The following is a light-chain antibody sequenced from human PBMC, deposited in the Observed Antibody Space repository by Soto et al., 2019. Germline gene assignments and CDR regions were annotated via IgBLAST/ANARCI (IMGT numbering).Light chain of an antibody. V-gene: IGLV2-14*01. Sequence: QSVLTQPASVSGSPGQSITISCTGTSSDVGGFYSVSWYQQHPGKAPKLVISEVSNRPSGISNRFSGSKSGSTASLTISGLQAEDEADYYCCSYGGYFWVFGGGTKLTVL. CDR3: CSYGGYFWV. J-gene: IGLJ3*02. CDR1: SSDVGGFYS. CDR2: EVS.